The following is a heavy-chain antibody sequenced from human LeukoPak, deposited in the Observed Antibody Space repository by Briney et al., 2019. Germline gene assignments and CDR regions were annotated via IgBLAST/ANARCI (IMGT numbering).Heavy chain of an antibody. CDR3: ARDYEPSHFDS. Sequence: ASVKVSCKASGYTFTSYYMHWVRQVPGQGLEWMGWINPNSGGRRGTIYAKKFQGRVTITRDTSITTVYMELSRLQSDDTAVYYCARDYEPSHFDSWGQGTLVTVSS. J-gene: IGHJ4*02. CDR1: GYTFTSYY. D-gene: IGHD5-12*01. V-gene: IGHV1-2*02. CDR2: INPNSGGRRGT.